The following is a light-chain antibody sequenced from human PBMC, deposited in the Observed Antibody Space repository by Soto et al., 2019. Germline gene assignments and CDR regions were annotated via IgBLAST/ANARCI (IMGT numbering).Light chain of an antibody. CDR2: GNS. CDR1: SSNIGAGYD. Sequence: QSVLTQPPSVSGAPGQRVTISCTGSSSNIGAGYDVHWYQQLPGTAPKLLIYGNSNRPSGVPDRFSGSKSGTSASLAITGLQAEDEADYYCQSYDNSLSGSYVFESGTKLTVL. V-gene: IGLV1-40*01. CDR3: QSYDNSLSGSYV. J-gene: IGLJ1*01.